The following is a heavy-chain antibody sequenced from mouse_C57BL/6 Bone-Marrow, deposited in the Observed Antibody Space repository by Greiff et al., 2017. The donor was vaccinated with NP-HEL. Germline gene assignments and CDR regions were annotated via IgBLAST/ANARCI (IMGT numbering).Heavy chain of an antibody. D-gene: IGHD1-1*01. J-gene: IGHJ1*03. V-gene: IGHV1-59*01. Sequence: QVQLQQPGAELVRPGTSVKLSCKASGYTFTSYWMHWVKQRPGQGLEWIGVIDPSDSYTNYNQKFKGKATLTVDTSSSTAYMQLSSLTSEDSAVYYCLIITTVVAHWYFDVWGTGTTVTVSS. CDR3: LIITTVVAHWYFDV. CDR2: IDPSDSYT. CDR1: GYTFTSYW.